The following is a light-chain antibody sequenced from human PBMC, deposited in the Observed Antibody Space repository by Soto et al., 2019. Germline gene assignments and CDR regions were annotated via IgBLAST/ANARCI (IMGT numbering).Light chain of an antibody. Sequence: IQLTHSPSSLSASVGDRVTITCRASQDISSYLAWYQQKPGKAPKLLIYLASTLHSGVPSSFSGSGSGTDFSLTISSLQPEDAATYYCQSLNRFPHSFGGGTKVDIK. J-gene: IGKJ4*01. CDR1: QDISSY. CDR3: QSLNRFPHS. V-gene: IGKV1-9*01. CDR2: LAS.